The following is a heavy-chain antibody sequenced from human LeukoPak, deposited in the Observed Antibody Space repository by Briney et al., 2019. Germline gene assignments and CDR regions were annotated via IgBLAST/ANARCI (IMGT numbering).Heavy chain of an antibody. CDR3: ARSLYYYDSSGYY. V-gene: IGHV1-69*05. CDR1: GGTFSSYA. D-gene: IGHD3-22*01. J-gene: IGHJ4*02. CDR2: IIPIFGTA. Sequence: SVKVSCKASGGTFSSYAISWVRQAPGQGLEWMGRIIPIFGTANYAQKFQGRVTITTDESTSTAYMELSSLRSEDTAVYYCARSLYYYDSSGYYWGQGTLVTVSS.